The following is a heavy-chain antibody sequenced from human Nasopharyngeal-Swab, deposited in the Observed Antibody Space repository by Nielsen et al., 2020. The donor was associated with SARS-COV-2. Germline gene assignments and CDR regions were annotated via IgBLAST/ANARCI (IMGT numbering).Heavy chain of an antibody. CDR3: AREIRDGYNGDFDY. D-gene: IGHD5-24*01. Sequence: GESLKISCAASGFTFSSYAMHWVRQAPGKGLKWVAVISYDGSNKYYADSVKGRFTISRDNSKNTLYLQMNSLRAEDTAVYYCAREIRDGYNGDFDYWGQGTLVTVSS. CDR1: GFTFSSYA. CDR2: ISYDGSNK. J-gene: IGHJ4*02. V-gene: IGHV3-30-3*01.